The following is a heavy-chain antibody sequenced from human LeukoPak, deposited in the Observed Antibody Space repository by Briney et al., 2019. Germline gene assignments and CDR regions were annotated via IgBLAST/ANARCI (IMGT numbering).Heavy chain of an antibody. V-gene: IGHV3-74*01. CDR3: ASMNGHAFDI. CDR1: GLTLSSYW. J-gene: IGHJ3*02. CDR2: INSDGGST. Sequence: GGSLRPSCAASGLTLSSYWMHWVRKAQGKGLVWVSGINSDGGSTRYADSVKGRFIITRDNAKNMLYLQMNSLRAEDTAVYCCASMNGHAFDIWGQGTRVTVSS. D-gene: IGHD2-8*01.